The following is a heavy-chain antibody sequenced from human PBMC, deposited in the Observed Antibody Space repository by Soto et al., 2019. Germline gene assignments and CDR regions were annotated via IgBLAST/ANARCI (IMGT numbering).Heavy chain of an antibody. D-gene: IGHD1-26*01. CDR1: GYTFTSYA. CDR3: ARIGSYGTFNDY. CDR2: INAGNGNT. J-gene: IGHJ4*02. V-gene: IGHV1-3*01. Sequence: ASVKVSCKASGYTFTSYAMHWLRQAPGQRLEWMGWINAGNGNTKYSQKFQGRVTITRDTSASTAYMELSSLRSEDTAVYYCARIGSYGTFNDYWGQGTLVTVSS.